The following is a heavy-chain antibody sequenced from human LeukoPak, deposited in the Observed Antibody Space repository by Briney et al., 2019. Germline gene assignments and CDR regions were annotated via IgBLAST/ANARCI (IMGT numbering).Heavy chain of an antibody. CDR1: GYTFTSYA. CDR3: ARESPYYYDSSDYYETDY. D-gene: IGHD3-22*01. CDR2: INTNTGNQ. V-gene: IGHV7-4-1*02. Sequence: ASVKVSCKASGYTFTSYAMNWVRQAPGQGLEWMGWINTNTGNQTYAQGFTGRFVFSLDTSVSTAFLQISSLRAEDTAVYYCARESPYYYDSSDYYETDYWGQGTLVTVSS. J-gene: IGHJ4*02.